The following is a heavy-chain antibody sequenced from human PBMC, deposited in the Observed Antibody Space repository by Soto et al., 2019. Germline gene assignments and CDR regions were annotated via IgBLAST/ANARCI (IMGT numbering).Heavy chain of an antibody. J-gene: IGHJ3*02. V-gene: IGHV4-31*03. CDR3: ETNDYDGHNAFDI. CDR1: GGSISSGGYY. CDR2: IYHSGST. Sequence: QVQLQESGPGLVKPSQTLSLTCTVSGGSISSGGYYWSWIRQHPGKGLEWIGYIYHSGSTYYNPSLKSRVTISVDTSKNQFSLKLSSVTAADTAVYKCETNDYDGHNAFDIWGQGTMVTVSS. D-gene: IGHD4-17*01.